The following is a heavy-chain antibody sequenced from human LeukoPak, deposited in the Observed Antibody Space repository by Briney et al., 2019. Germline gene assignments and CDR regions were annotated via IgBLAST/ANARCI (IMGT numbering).Heavy chain of an antibody. D-gene: IGHD2-15*01. Sequence: SQTLSLTCTVSGGSISSGSYYWSWIRQPAGKGLEWIGRIYTSGSTNYNPSLKSRVTISVDTSKNQFSLKLSSVTAADTAVYYCARTPCSGGSCYSRLYFDYWGQGTLVTVPS. CDR1: GGSISSGSYY. J-gene: IGHJ4*02. CDR2: IYTSGST. V-gene: IGHV4-61*02. CDR3: ARTPCSGGSCYSRLYFDY.